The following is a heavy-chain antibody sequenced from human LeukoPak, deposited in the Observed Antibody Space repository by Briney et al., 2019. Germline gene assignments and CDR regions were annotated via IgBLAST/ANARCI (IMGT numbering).Heavy chain of an antibody. D-gene: IGHD4-17*01. Sequence: RGSLRLSCAASEFTFSSYSMNWVRQAPGKGLEWVSSISSSSSYIHYADSVKGRFTISRDNAKNSLYLQMNSLRAEDTAVYYCASGSTVTGVDYWGQGTLVTVSS. V-gene: IGHV3-21*01. CDR3: ASGSTVTGVDY. CDR1: EFTFSSYS. CDR2: ISSSSSYI. J-gene: IGHJ4*02.